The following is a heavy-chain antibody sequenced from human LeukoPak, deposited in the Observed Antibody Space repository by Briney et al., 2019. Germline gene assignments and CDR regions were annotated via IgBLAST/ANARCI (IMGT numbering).Heavy chain of an antibody. Sequence: GGALRLSCAASGLTFSLYAMSWVRQTPGRGVEWVSVISGTGGSSHYADSAKGRFTISRDNSKNTLYLRMNSLRADATAVYYCAREGLRTPFDYWGQGTLVSVSS. V-gene: IGHV3-23*01. CDR3: AREGLRTPFDY. CDR1: GLTFSLYA. CDR2: ISGTGGSS. J-gene: IGHJ4*02. D-gene: IGHD4-17*01.